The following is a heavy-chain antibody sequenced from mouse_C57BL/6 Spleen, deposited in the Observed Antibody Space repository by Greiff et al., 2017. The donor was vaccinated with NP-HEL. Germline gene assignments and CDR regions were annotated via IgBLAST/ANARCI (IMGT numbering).Heavy chain of an antibody. V-gene: IGHV1-18*01. CDR1: GYTFTDYN. J-gene: IGHJ1*03. CDR2: INPNNGGT. D-gene: IGHD1-1*01. CDR3: AREDYGSSYRYFDV. Sequence: VQLQQSGPELVKPGASVKIPCKASGYTFTDYNMDWVKQSHGKSLEWIGDINPNNGGTIYNQKFKGKATLTVDKSSSTADMELRSLTSEDTAVYYCAREDYGSSYRYFDVWGTGTTVTVSS.